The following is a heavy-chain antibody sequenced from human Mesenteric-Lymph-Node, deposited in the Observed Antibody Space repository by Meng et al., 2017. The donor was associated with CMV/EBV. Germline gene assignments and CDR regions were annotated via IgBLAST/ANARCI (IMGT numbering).Heavy chain of an antibody. Sequence: QLEESRPRLVKPPRTLSLKCTVSCGSISSSWHYWGWIRQPPGKGLEWIGSIFYSGSAHYNPALESRVTISIDKSKNEFFLNLGSVTAADTAMYFCARDTLTYSYGPGWIDPWGQGTLVTVSS. J-gene: IGHJ5*02. V-gene: IGHV4-39*02. D-gene: IGHD3-10*01. CDR1: CGSISSSWHY. CDR3: ARDTLTYSYGPGWIDP. CDR2: IFYSGSA.